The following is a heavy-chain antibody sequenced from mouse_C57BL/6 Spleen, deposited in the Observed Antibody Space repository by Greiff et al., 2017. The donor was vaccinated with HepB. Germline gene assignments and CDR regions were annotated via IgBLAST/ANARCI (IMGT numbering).Heavy chain of an antibody. Sequence: VQLQQPGAELVMPGASVKLSCKASGYTFTSYWMHWVKQRPGQGLEWIGEIDPSDSYTNYNQKFKGKSTLTVDKSSSTAYMQLSSLTSEDSAVYYCARGTTVAIDYWGQGTTLTVSS. CDR2: IDPSDSYT. CDR1: GYTFTSYW. V-gene: IGHV1-69*01. J-gene: IGHJ2*01. D-gene: IGHD1-1*01. CDR3: ARGTTVAIDY.